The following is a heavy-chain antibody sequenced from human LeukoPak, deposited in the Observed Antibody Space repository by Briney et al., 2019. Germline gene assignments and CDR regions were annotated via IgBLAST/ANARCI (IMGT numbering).Heavy chain of an antibody. Sequence: GRSLRLSCGASGFSFSTYAMHWVRQAPGKGLEWVAFISYDGSDIYYADSVKGRFTVSRDNSKNTLFLQVHNLRPDDTAVFYCVRGIIYGADFSDVWGKGTTVTVSS. CDR2: ISYDGSDI. V-gene: IGHV3-30*04. D-gene: IGHD3-16*01. CDR1: GFSFSTYA. CDR3: VRGIIYGADFSDV. J-gene: IGHJ6*04.